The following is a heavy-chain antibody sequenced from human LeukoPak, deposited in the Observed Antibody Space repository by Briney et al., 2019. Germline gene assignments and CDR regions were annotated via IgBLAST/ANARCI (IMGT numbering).Heavy chain of an antibody. D-gene: IGHD3-3*01. V-gene: IGHV4-61*02. J-gene: IGHJ3*02. CDR2: IYTSGST. CDR3: ARSTTIWSDYTGAFDI. CDR1: GGSISSGSYY. Sequence: SSETLSLTCTVSGGSISSGSYYWSWIRQPAGKGLEWIGRIYTSGSTNYNPSLKSRVTISIDTSKNQFSLKLSSVTAADTAVYYCARSTTIWSDYTGAFDIWGQGTMVTVSS.